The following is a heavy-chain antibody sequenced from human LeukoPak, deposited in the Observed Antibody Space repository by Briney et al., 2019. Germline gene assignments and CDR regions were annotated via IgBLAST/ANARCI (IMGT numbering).Heavy chain of an antibody. J-gene: IGHJ4*02. CDR1: GFAFSSYG. CDR3: ARVDTTLSYKLDY. CDR2: ISYDGSNN. Sequence: GGSLRLSCAASGFAFSSYGIHWVRQAPGKGLDWVAFISYDGSNNYYADSVKGRFTISRHNSKNTVYLQMNNLRAEDTAMYYCARVDTTLSYKLDYWGQGTLVTVSS. D-gene: IGHD1-1*01. V-gene: IGHV3-30*03.